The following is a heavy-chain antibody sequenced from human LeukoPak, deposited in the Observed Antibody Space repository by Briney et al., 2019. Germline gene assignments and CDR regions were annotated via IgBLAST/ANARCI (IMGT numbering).Heavy chain of an antibody. Sequence: PSETLSLTCAVSGGSISSGGYSWSWIRQPPGKGLEWIGYIYHSGSTYYNPSLKSRVTISVDRSENQFSLKLSSVTAADTAVYYCARTYDSSAFDYWGQGTLVTVSS. V-gene: IGHV4-30-2*01. J-gene: IGHJ4*02. D-gene: IGHD3-22*01. CDR1: GGSISSGGYS. CDR2: IYHSGST. CDR3: ARTYDSSAFDY.